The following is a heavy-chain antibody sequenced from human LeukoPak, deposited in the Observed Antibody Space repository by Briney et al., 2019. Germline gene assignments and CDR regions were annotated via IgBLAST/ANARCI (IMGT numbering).Heavy chain of an antibody. CDR3: ARWYSSGWAFDY. Sequence: KTSETLSLTCTVSGGTVSSYYWNWIRQPPGKGLEWIGYIHYSGSTKYNPSLKSRVTISVDTSKNQFSLKLSSVTAADTAVYYCARWYSSGWAFDYWGQGTLVTVSS. V-gene: IGHV4-59*08. CDR1: GGTVSSYY. D-gene: IGHD6-19*01. J-gene: IGHJ4*02. CDR2: IHYSGST.